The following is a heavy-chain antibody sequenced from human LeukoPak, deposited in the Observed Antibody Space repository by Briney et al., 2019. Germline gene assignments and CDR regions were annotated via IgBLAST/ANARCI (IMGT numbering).Heavy chain of an antibody. CDR2: INTDGAST. D-gene: IGHD1-26*01. CDR3: ARGSVGTDC. Sequence: GGSLRLSCAASGFTFSNYGMHWVRQAPGKGLEWVSRINTDGASTIYADSVRGRFTISRDNAKNTVYLQMNSLRAEDTAVYYSARGSVGTDCWRQGTLVTVSS. CDR1: GFTFSNYG. J-gene: IGHJ4*02. V-gene: IGHV3-74*01.